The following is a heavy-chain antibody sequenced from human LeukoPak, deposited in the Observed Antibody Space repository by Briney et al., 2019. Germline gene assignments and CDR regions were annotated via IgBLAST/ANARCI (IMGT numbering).Heavy chain of an antibody. CDR3: ARELYGWYYYYYYYYMDV. D-gene: IGHD6-19*01. V-gene: IGHV4-39*07. CDR1: GGSISSSSYY. CDR2: IYYSGST. Sequence: SETLSLTCTVSGGSISSSSYYWGWIRQPPGKGLEWIGSIYYSGSTYYNPSLKSRVTISVDTSKNQFSLKLSSVTAADTAVYYCARELYGWYYYYYYYYMDVWGKGTTVTVSS. J-gene: IGHJ6*03.